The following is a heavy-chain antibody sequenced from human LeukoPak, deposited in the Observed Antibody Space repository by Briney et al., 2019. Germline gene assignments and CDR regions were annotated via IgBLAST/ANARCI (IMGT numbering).Heavy chain of an antibody. CDR1: GFTFSGSA. V-gene: IGHV3-73*01. Sequence: GGSLRLSCAASGFTFSGSAMHWVRQASGKGLEWVGRIRSKANTYATPYAASVKGSFTISRDDSKNTAYLQMNSLKTEDTAVYYCTRHDYGSGGGGQGTLVTVSS. D-gene: IGHD3-10*01. CDR2: IRSKANTYAT. J-gene: IGHJ4*02. CDR3: TRHDYGSGG.